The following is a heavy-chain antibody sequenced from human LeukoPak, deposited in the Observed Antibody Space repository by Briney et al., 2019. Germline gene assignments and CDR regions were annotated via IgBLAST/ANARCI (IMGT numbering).Heavy chain of an antibody. V-gene: IGHV4-34*01. CDR3: ASAPGIAVAGSDY. J-gene: IGHJ4*02. CDR1: GGSISSYY. CDR2: INHSGST. Sequence: PSETLSLTCTVSGGSISSYYWSWIRQPPGKGLEWIGEINHSGSTNYNPSLKSRVTISVDTSKNQFSLKLSSVTAADTAVYYCASAPGIAVAGSDYWGQGTLVTVSS. D-gene: IGHD6-19*01.